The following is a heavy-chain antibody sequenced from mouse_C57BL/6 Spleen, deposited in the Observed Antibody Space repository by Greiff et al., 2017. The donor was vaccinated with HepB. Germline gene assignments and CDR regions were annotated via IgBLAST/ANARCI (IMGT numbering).Heavy chain of an antibody. Sequence: QVQLKEPGAELVKPGASVKLSCKASGYTFTSYWMQWVKQRPGQGLEWIGEIDPSDSYTNYNQKFKGKATLTVDTSSSTAYMQLSSLTSEDSAVYYCARSGYGNPYYAMDYWGQGTSVTVSS. D-gene: IGHD2-1*01. J-gene: IGHJ4*01. CDR2: IDPSDSYT. V-gene: IGHV1-50*01. CDR3: ARSGYGNPYYAMDY. CDR1: GYTFTSYW.